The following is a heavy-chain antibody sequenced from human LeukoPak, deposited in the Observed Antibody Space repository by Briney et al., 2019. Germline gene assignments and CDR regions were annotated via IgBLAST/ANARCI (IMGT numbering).Heavy chain of an antibody. V-gene: IGHV3-48*04. Sequence: GGSLRLSCAASGFTFSSYAMSWVRQAPGKGLEWVSYICSSGSTIYYADSVKGRFTISRDNAKNSLYLQMNSLRAEDTAVYYCARDEHYSSSWYRAGEDAFDIWGQGTMVTVSS. CDR1: GFTFSSYA. CDR2: ICSSGSTI. CDR3: ARDEHYSSSWYRAGEDAFDI. J-gene: IGHJ3*02. D-gene: IGHD6-13*01.